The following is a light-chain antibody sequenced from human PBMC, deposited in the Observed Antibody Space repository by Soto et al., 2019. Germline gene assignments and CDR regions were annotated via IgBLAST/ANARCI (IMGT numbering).Light chain of an antibody. CDR3: QQRSSRPYMYT. CDR1: QSVGSY. Sequence: EIVLTQSPATLSLSPGERATLSCRASQSVGSYLAWYQQKPGQAPRLLIYDASNRATGVPARFGGSGSGTDFTLTIGSLETEDFAVYYCQQRSSRPYMYTFGQGTKVDIK. V-gene: IGKV3-11*01. J-gene: IGKJ2*01. CDR2: DAS.